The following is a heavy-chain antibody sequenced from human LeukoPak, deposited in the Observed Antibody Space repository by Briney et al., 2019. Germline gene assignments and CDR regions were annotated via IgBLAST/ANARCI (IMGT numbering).Heavy chain of an antibody. J-gene: IGHJ4*02. D-gene: IGHD1-1*01. V-gene: IGHV4-34*01. CDR2: INHSGST. Sequence: PSETLSLTCAVYGGSFSGYCWTWIRQSPGKGLVWIGEINHSGSTNYNPSLKSRVTISVDTSKNQFSLNLSSVTAADTAVYYCARRLLRRWTTRGYFDYWGQGTLVTVSS. CDR3: ARRLLRRWTTRGYFDY. CDR1: GGSFSGYC.